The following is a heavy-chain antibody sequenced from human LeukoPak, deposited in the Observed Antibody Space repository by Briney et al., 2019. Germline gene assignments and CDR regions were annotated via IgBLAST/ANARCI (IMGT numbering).Heavy chain of an antibody. CDR1: CESFSGYY. CDR3: ARGRSITMIVVVNYFDY. J-gene: IGHJ4*02. V-gene: IGHV4-34*01. Sequence: PAETLSLTWALYCESFSGYYWGWIRQPPGKGLEWTWEINHSGSTTYNTSFKGRVTISVTTSKNQFSLKLSSVTAADTAVYYCARGRSITMIVVVNYFDYWGQGTLVTVSS. D-gene: IGHD3-22*01. CDR2: INHSGST.